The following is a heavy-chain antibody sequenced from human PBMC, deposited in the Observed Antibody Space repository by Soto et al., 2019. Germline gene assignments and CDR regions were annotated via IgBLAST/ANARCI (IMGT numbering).Heavy chain of an antibody. CDR3: ARPGGRGNYYAYGLDV. CDR1: GYTFTAYA. CDR2: IYAGNGNT. V-gene: IGHV1-3*01. J-gene: IGHJ6*02. Sequence: QVLLVQSGAEVKKPGASVKVSCQASGYTFTAYAMHWLRQAPGQRPEWMGWIYAGNGNTLYSQKFKGRVTITRDTSANTTYMELRSLRSEDTALYYCARPGGRGNYYAYGLDVWGQGTAVTVSS. D-gene: IGHD3-16*01.